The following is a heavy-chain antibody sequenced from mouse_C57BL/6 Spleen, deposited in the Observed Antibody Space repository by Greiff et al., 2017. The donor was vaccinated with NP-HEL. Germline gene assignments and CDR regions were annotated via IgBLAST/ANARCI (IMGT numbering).Heavy chain of an antibody. J-gene: IGHJ2*01. V-gene: IGHV1-64*01. Sequence: QVQLQQPGAELVKPGASVKLSCKASGYTFTSYWMHWVKQRPGQGLEWIGMIHPNSGSTNYNEKFKSKATLTVDKSSSTAYMQLSSLTSEDAAVYYCAGATVVATYDYWGQGTTLTVSS. CDR3: AGATVVATYDY. CDR2: IHPNSGST. CDR1: GYTFTSYW. D-gene: IGHD1-1*01.